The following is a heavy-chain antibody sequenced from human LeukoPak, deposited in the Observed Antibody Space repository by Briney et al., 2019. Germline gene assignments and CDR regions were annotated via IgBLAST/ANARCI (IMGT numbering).Heavy chain of an antibody. CDR1: GGSISSYY. J-gene: IGHJ4*02. V-gene: IGHV4-59*01. D-gene: IGHD4-17*01. Sequence: SETLSLTCTVSGGSISSYYWSWIRQPPGKGLEWIGYIYYSGSTNYNPSLKSRVTISVDTSKNQFSLKLSSVTAAGTAVYYCARDRYGDSAADYWGQGTLVTVSS. CDR3: ARDRYGDSAADY. CDR2: IYYSGST.